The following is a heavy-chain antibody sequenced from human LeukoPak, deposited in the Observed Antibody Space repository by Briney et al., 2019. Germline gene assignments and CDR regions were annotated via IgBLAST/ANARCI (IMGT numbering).Heavy chain of an antibody. CDR1: GFTFSSYG. Sequence: GGSLRLSCAASGFTFSSYGMHWVRQAPGKGLEWVAFIRYDGSNKYYADSVKGRFTISRDNAKNSLYLQMNSLRAEDTAVYYCARDLSIMGATREYYFDYWGQGTLVTVSS. CDR3: ARDLSIMGATREYYFDY. J-gene: IGHJ4*02. V-gene: IGHV3-30*02. CDR2: IRYDGSNK. D-gene: IGHD1-26*01.